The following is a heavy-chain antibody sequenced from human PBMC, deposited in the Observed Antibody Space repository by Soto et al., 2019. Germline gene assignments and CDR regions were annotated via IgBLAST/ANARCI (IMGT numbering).Heavy chain of an antibody. V-gene: IGHV4-59*01. J-gene: IGHJ3*02. CDR1: GGSISSYY. D-gene: IGHD3-3*01. CDR3: ARGTGLRFLEWLLGAFDI. CDR2: IYYSGST. Sequence: SETLSLTCTVSGGSISSYYWSWIRQPPGKGLGWIGYIYYSGSTNYNPSLKSRVTISVDTSKNQFSLKLSSVTAADTAVYYCARGTGLRFLEWLLGAFDIWGQGTMVTV.